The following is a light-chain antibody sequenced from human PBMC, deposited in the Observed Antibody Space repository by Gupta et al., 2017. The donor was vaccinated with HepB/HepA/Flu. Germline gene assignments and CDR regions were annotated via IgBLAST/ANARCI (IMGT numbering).Light chain of an antibody. CDR1: QSVDIR. Sequence: EIVMTQSPATLSVSPGERVTLSCRASQSVDIRLAWYQQIVGQPPRLLIYGASTRASGIPVRFSGSGSETEFTLTISSLQFQDVAVYYCQQYYDWSPLSFGGGTKVAIE. V-gene: IGKV3-15*01. CDR3: QQYYDWSPLS. J-gene: IGKJ4*01. CDR2: GAS.